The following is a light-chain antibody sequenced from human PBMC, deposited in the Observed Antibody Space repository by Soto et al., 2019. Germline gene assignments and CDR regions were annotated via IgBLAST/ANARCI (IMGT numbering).Light chain of an antibody. V-gene: IGKV1-27*01. Sequence: DIQMTQSPSSLTVSIGDRVTISCRASQGFSNSLAWYQQKPGKVPTLLIYGASILQSGVPSRFSGSGSGTEFTLTIICLQPEDVATYFCQKYDSAPLTFGGGTKVEIK. CDR1: QGFSNS. J-gene: IGKJ4*01. CDR2: GAS. CDR3: QKYDSAPLT.